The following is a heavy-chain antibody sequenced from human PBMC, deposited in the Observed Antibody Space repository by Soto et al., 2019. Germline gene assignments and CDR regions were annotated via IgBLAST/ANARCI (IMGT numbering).Heavy chain of an antibody. CDR3: IQSRCGGDCLQSYASHYYYGMDV. D-gene: IGHD2-21*02. CDR2: IYWDDDK. CDR1: GFTLSTSGVG. J-gene: IGHJ6*04. Sequence: SGPTLVNPTQTLTLTCTFSGFTLSTSGVGVGWIRQPPGKALEWLALIYWDDDKRYSPSLRSRLTINKDTSKNQVVLTMTNMDPVDTATYYCIQSRCGGDCLQSYASHYYYGMDVWGEGTTVTVSS. V-gene: IGHV2-5*02.